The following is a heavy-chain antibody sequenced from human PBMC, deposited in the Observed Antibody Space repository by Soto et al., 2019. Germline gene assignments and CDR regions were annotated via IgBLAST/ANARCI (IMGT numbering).Heavy chain of an antibody. J-gene: IGHJ5*02. D-gene: IGHD3-3*01. Sequence: SETLSLTCAGSGYSISSGYYWGWIRQPPGKGLEWIGSIYHSGSTYYNPSLKSRVTVSVDTSKNQFSLKLSSVTAADTAVYYCARGYYDFWSGYYFNWFDPWGQGTQVTVSS. V-gene: IGHV4-38-2*01. CDR1: GYSISSGYY. CDR3: ARGYYDFWSGYYFNWFDP. CDR2: IYHSGST.